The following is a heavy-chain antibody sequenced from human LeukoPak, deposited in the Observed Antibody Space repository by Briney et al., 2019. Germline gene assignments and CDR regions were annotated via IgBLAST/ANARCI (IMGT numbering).Heavy chain of an antibody. CDR3: ARVYNNNYFDH. V-gene: IGHV3-48*01. Sequence: GGSLRLSCAASGCAFSSYSMNWVRQAPGKGLEWVSYISSSSSTIYYADSVKGRFTISRDNAKNSLYLQMNSLRAEDTAVYYCARVYNNNYFDHWGQGTLVTVSS. CDR2: ISSSSSTI. J-gene: IGHJ4*02. D-gene: IGHD1-14*01. CDR1: GCAFSSYS.